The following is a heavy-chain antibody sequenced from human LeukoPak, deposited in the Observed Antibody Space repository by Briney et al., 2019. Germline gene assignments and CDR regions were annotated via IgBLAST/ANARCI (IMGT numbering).Heavy chain of an antibody. CDR2: ISTSSSYI. CDR1: GFTLSTYN. V-gene: IGHV3-21*04. CDR3: ARVKYDYDSSRFDP. J-gene: IGHJ5*02. D-gene: IGHD3-22*01. Sequence: GGSLRLSCAASGFTLSTYNMKWVRQAPRKGLEWVSSISTSSSYIYYADSVKGRFTISRDNAKNSLYLQMNSLRAEDTALYYCARVKYDYDSSRFDPWGQGTLVTVSS.